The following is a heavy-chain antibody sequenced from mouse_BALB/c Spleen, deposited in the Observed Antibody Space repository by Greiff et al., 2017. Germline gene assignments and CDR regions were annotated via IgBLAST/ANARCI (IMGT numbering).Heavy chain of an antibody. CDR2: ISSGGGNT. CDR3: ARGADYFDY. J-gene: IGHJ2*01. D-gene: IGHD6-1*01. Sequence: EVKLVESGGGLVKPGGSLKLSCAASGFTFSSYTMSWVRQTPEKRLEWVATISSGGGNTYYPDSVKGRFTISRDNAKNNLYLQMSSLRSEDTALYYCARGADYFDYWGQGTTLTVSS. V-gene: IGHV5-9*03. CDR1: GFTFSSYT.